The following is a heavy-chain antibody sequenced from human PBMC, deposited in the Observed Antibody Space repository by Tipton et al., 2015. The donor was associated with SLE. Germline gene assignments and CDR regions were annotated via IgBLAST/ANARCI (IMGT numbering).Heavy chain of an antibody. V-gene: IGHV3-30*18. D-gene: IGHD2-15*01. J-gene: IGHJ3*02. CDR1: GFTFSSYG. Sequence: SLRLSCAASGFTFSSYGMHWVRQAPGKGLEWVAVISYDGSNKYYADSVKGRFTISRDNSKNTLYLQMNSLRAEDTAVYYCAKDTLDAFDIWGQGTMVTVSS. CDR2: ISYDGSNK. CDR3: AKDTLDAFDI.